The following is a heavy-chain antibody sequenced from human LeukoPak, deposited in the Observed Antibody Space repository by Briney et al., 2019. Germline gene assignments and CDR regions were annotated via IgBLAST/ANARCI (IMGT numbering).Heavy chain of an antibody. CDR3: AKGKGSGSYYGPRTLDY. D-gene: IGHD1-26*01. Sequence: GGSLRLSCAASGFTFSSYAMSWVRQAPGKGLEWVSAISGSGGSTYYADSVKGRFTISRDNSKNTLYLQMNSLRAEDTAVYYCAKGKGSGSYYGPRTLDYWGQGTLVTVSS. CDR1: GFTFSSYA. V-gene: IGHV3-23*01. J-gene: IGHJ4*02. CDR2: ISGSGGST.